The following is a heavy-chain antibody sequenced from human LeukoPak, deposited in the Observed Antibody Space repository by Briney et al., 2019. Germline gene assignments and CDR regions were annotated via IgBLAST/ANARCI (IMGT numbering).Heavy chain of an antibody. V-gene: IGHV3-21*01. CDR3: ARDVPVDDVFDL. CDR2: ISSSSSYI. CDR1: GFTFSSYS. J-gene: IGHJ3*01. Sequence: PGGSLRLSCAASGFTFSSYSMNWVRQAPGKGLEWVSSISSSSSYIYYADSVKGRFTISRDNAKNSLYLQMNSLRAEDTAVYYCARDVPVDDVFDLWGQGTMVTVSS.